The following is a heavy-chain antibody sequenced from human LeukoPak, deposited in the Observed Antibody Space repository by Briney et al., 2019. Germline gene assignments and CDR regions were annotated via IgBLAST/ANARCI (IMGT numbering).Heavy chain of an antibody. Sequence: SATLSLTCTVAGGSISSHYWSWIRQPPGKGLEWIGYIYYSGSTNYNPSLKSRVTISVDTSKNQFSLKLSSVTAADTAVYYCARWTYYYDSSGYSDAFDIWGQGTMVTVSS. CDR2: IYYSGST. D-gene: IGHD3-22*01. CDR3: ARWTYYYDSSGYSDAFDI. CDR1: GGSISSHY. V-gene: IGHV4-59*11. J-gene: IGHJ3*02.